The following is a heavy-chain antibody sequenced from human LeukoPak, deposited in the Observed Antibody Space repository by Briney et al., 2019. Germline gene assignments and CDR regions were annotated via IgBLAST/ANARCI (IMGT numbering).Heavy chain of an antibody. CDR2: IYHSGST. D-gene: IGHD3-10*01. CDR3: AREEYGSGSTDY. V-gene: IGHV4-38-2*02. Sequence: SETLSLTCAVSGYSISSGYYWGWIRQPPGKGLEWIGSIYHSGSTYYNRSPKSRVTISVDTSKNQFSLKLSSVTAADTAVYYCAREEYGSGSTDYWGQGTLVTVSS. J-gene: IGHJ4*02. CDR1: GYSISSGYY.